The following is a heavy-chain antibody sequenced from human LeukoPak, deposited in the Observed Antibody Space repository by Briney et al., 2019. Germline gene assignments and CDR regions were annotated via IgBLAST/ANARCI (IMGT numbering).Heavy chain of an antibody. V-gene: IGHV3-30*04. Sequence: GGSLRLSCAASGFTFSSYAMHWVRQAPGKGLEWVAVISYDGSNKYYADSVKGRFTISRDNSKNTLYLQMNSLRAEDTAVYYCARDPDYYGSGDYYNHYFDYWGQGTLVTVSS. CDR2: ISYDGSNK. CDR3: ARDPDYYGSGDYYNHYFDY. CDR1: GFTFSSYA. J-gene: IGHJ4*02. D-gene: IGHD3-10*01.